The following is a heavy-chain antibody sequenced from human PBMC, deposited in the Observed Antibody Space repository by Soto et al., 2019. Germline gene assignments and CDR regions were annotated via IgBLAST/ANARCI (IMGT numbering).Heavy chain of an antibody. CDR1: GFSLSTRDVG. CDR3: AHCRGGVASF. V-gene: IGHV2-5*02. D-gene: IGHD2-2*01. Sequence: QITLNESGPTLVKPTQTLTLTCTFSGFSLSTRDVGVGWIRQPPGEALEWLGVVYWDDSKTYSPSLESRLTTTQDTSKNQVVLRITKMDPVDTATYYCAHCRGGVASFWGQGTLVTVSS. CDR2: VYWDDSK. J-gene: IGHJ4*02.